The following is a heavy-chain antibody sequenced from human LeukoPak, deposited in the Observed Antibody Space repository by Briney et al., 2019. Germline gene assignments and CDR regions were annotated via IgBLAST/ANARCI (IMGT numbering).Heavy chain of an antibody. CDR2: IVVGSGST. CDR1: GFTFTSSA. D-gene: IGHD4-11*01. Sequence: VASVKVSRKASGFTFTSSAVQWVRQARGQRLEWIGWIVVGSGSTNYAQKFQERVTIARDMSTSTAYMELSSLRSEDTAVYYCAAVTTVTTYYYGMDVWGQGTTVTVSS. V-gene: IGHV1-58*01. J-gene: IGHJ6*02. CDR3: AAVTTVTTYYYGMDV.